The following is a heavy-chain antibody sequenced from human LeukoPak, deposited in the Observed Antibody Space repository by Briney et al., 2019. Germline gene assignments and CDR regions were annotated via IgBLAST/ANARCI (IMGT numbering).Heavy chain of an antibody. CDR1: GYTFTSYD. Sequence: GASVKVSCKASGYTFTSYDINWVRQATGQGLEWMGGMNPNSGNTGYAQKFQGRVTITRNTSISTAYMELSSLRSEDTAVYYCASAPRGYYYDSSGYYSIWGQGTMVTVSS. J-gene: IGHJ3*02. D-gene: IGHD3-22*01. CDR2: MNPNSGNT. V-gene: IGHV1-8*03. CDR3: ASAPRGYYYDSSGYYSI.